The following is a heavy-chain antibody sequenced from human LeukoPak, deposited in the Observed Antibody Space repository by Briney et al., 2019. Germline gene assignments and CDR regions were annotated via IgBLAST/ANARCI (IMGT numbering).Heavy chain of an antibody. J-gene: IGHJ4*02. D-gene: IGHD1-26*01. CDR1: GRSISSGDYY. CDR2: IYYSGST. V-gene: IGHV4-30-4*01. Sequence: SQTLSLTCTVSGRSISSGDYYWRWIRQPPGKGLEWIGYIYYSGSTYYNPSLKSRVTISVDMSKNQFSLKLSSVTAADTAVYYCARSEWELRDFDYWGQGTLVTVSS. CDR3: ARSEWELRDFDY.